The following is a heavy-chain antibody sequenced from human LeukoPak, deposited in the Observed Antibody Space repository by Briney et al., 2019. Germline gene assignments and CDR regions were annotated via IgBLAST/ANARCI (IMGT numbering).Heavy chain of an antibody. CDR2: IYYSGST. Sequence: SETLSLTCTVSGGSISNYYWSWIRQPPGKGLEWIGYIYYSGSTNYNPSLKSRVTISVDTSKNQFSLKLSSLTAADTAVYYCARGVVAAAGRTFDFWGQGTLVTVSS. CDR3: ARGVVAAAGRTFDF. J-gene: IGHJ4*02. CDR1: GGSISNYY. V-gene: IGHV4-59*01. D-gene: IGHD6-13*01.